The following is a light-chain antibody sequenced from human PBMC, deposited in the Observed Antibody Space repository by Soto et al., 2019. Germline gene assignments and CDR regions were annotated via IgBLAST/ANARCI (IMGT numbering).Light chain of an antibody. J-gene: IGKJ4*01. V-gene: IGKV1-33*01. CDR2: DAS. CDR3: QQYDDLFS. CDR1: QDIAKY. Sequence: DIQMTQSPSSLSASVGDRVTITCQASQDIAKYLNWYQQKPGNAPKLLIYDASELHAGVPSRFSGSGSGTDFTFTISSVKPEDFATYYCQQYDDLFSFGGGTKVEIK.